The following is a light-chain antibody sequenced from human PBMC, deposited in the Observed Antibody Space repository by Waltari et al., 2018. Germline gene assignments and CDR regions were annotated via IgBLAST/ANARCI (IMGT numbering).Light chain of an antibody. CDR2: AAF. J-gene: IGKJ2*01. CDR1: QDIGRW. V-gene: IGKV1-12*01. CDR3: QQTNNSPYT. Sequence: DIQMTQSPSSVSASVGDSVTITCRASQDIGRWLAWYQQKPGKAPNLDIYAAFSLQGGVPSRFSGSRSGTDFTLTISGLQPGDFANYYCQQTNNSPYTFGQGTKLEIK.